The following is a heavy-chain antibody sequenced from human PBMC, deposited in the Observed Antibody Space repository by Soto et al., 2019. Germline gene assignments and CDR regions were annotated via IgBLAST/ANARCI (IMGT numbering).Heavy chain of an antibody. Sequence: SQTLSLTCAISGDSVSSNSGAWIWIRQSPSRGLEWLGRTYYRSKWYNDYAISVKSRITINPDTSKNQFSLQLNSVTPEDTAVYCCAREWVTMVRGVIYSYYGMDVWGQGTTVTVSS. D-gene: IGHD3-10*01. V-gene: IGHV6-1*01. CDR2: TYYRSKWYN. CDR1: GDSVSSNSGA. J-gene: IGHJ6*02. CDR3: AREWVTMVRGVIYSYYGMDV.